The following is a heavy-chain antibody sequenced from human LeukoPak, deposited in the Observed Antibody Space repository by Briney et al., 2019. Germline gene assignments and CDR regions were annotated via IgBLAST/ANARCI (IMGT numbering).Heavy chain of an antibody. J-gene: IGHJ5*01. V-gene: IGHV3-74*03. Sequence: GSLRLSCAASGFTFNTYWMHWVRQVPGKGLVWVSRINGDGSSTAYADSVKDRFTISRDNAKNTVYLQMNSLRAEDTAVYHCAREKGSSNYDSWGQGTLVTVSS. CDR3: AREKGSSNYDS. CDR1: GFTFNTYW. D-gene: IGHD4-11*01. CDR2: INGDGSST.